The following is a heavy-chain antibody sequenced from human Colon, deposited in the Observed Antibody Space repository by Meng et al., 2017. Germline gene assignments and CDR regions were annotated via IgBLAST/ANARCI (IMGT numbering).Heavy chain of an antibody. CDR1: GYSFSSYW. D-gene: IGHD4/OR15-4a*01. J-gene: IGHJ4*02. Sequence: GESLKISCKGSGYSFSSYWIGWVRQMPGKGPEWMGNIFPADSDTRYSPSFQGQVTISVDKSISTAYLQWSSLEAVDSAIYYCARLRDYGDDRAFAYWGPGTLVTVSS. CDR2: IFPADSDT. CDR3: ARLRDYGDDRAFAY. V-gene: IGHV5-51*01.